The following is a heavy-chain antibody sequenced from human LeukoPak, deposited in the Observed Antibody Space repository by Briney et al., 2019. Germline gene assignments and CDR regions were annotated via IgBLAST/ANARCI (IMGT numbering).Heavy chain of an antibody. CDR3: AKDLAEKYAFDI. Sequence: GGSLRLSCAASGFTFSIYGMHWVRQAPGKGLEWVAVISYDGSNKYYADSVKGRFTISRDNSKNTLYLQMNSLRAEDTAVYYCAKDLAEKYAFDIWGQGTMVTVSS. CDR1: GFTFSIYG. J-gene: IGHJ3*02. V-gene: IGHV3-30*18. D-gene: IGHD3-16*01. CDR2: ISYDGSNK.